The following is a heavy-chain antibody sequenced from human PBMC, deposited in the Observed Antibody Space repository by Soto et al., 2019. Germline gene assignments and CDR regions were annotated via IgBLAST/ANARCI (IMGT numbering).Heavy chain of an antibody. Sequence: SCKASGGTFSSYAISWVRQAPGQGLEWIGSIYYSGSTYYNPSLKSRVTISVDTSKNQFSLKLSSVTAADTAVYYCARLPEVGAIFYAFDIWGQGTMVTVSS. V-gene: IGHV4-39*01. CDR2: IYYSGST. CDR1: GGTFSSYAIS. J-gene: IGHJ3*02. CDR3: ARLPEVGAIFYAFDI. D-gene: IGHD1-26*01.